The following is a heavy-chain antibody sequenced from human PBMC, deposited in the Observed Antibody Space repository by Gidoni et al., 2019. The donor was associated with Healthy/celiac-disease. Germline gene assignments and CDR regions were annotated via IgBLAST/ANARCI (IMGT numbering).Heavy chain of an antibody. D-gene: IGHD3-22*01. CDR2: INPNSGGT. Sequence: QVQLVQSGAEVKKPGASVTVSCKASGYTFTGYYMHWVRQAPGQGLEWMGWINPNSGGTNYAQKFQGRVTMTRDTSISTAYMELSRLRSDDTAVYYCARDHDYYDSQRSYGMDVWGQGTTVTVSS. CDR3: ARDHDYYDSQRSYGMDV. V-gene: IGHV1-2*02. J-gene: IGHJ6*02. CDR1: GYTFTGYY.